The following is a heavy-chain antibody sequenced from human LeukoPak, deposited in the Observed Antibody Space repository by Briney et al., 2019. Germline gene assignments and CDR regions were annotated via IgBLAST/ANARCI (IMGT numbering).Heavy chain of an antibody. D-gene: IGHD3-3*01. J-gene: IGHJ5*02. Sequence: SSETLSLTCTVSGGSISNIPYYWGWIRQPPGKGLEWIGNIDRSGSTSYNPSFKSRVTISLDTSKNHFSLRLNSVTAADTAVYYCAGGGGQYTSWGRGTLVTVSS. V-gene: IGHV4-39*07. CDR1: GGSISNIPYY. CDR2: IDRSGST. CDR3: AGGGGQYTS.